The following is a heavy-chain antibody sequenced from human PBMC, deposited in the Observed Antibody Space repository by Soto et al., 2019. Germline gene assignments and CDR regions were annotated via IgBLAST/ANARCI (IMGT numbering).Heavy chain of an antibody. D-gene: IGHD6-6*01. J-gene: IGHJ4*02. Sequence: PSETLSLTCTVSGGSISSSSYYWGWIRPPPGKGLEWIGSIYYSGSTYYNPSLKSRVTISVDTSKNQFSLKLSSVTAADTAVYYCARLGMKIAARPSDYWGQGTLVTV. CDR1: GGSISSSSYY. CDR3: ARLGMKIAARPSDY. V-gene: IGHV4-39*01. CDR2: IYYSGST.